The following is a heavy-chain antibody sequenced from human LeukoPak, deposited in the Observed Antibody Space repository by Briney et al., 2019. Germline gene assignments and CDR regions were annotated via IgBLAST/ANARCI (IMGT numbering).Heavy chain of an antibody. CDR3: AKSRLGYDY. J-gene: IGHJ4*02. D-gene: IGHD5-12*01. CDR1: GFTVNHNY. Sequence: GGSLRLSCAVSGFTVNHNYMSWVRQAPGKGLEWVSAISGSGGSTYYADSVKGRFTISRDNSKNTLYLQMNSLRAEDTAVYYCAKSRLGYDYWGQRTLVTASS. V-gene: IGHV3-23*01. CDR2: ISGSGGST.